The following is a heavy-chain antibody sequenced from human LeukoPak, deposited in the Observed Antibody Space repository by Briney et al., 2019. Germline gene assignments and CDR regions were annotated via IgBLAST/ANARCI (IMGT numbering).Heavy chain of an antibody. D-gene: IGHD3-10*01. CDR3: ARDITMVRGIIGYYYGMDG. J-gene: IGHJ6*02. Sequence: GGSLRLSCATSGFTFSSYSMNWVRQAPGKGLEWVSYISSSSSTIYYADSVKGRFTISRDNAKNSLYLQMNSLRDEDTAVYYCARDITMVRGIIGYYYGMDGWGQGTTVTVSS. CDR1: GFTFSSYS. V-gene: IGHV3-48*02. CDR2: ISSSSSTI.